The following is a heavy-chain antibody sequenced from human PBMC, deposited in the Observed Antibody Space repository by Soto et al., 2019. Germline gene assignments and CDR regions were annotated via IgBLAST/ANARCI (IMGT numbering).Heavy chain of an antibody. Sequence: SETLSLTCTVSGGSISSYYWSWIRQPPGKGLEWIGYIYYSGSTNYNPSLKSRVTISVDTSKNQFSLKLSSVTAADTAVYYCARQGVATITGFDYRGKETLVT. CDR3: ARQGVATITGFDY. CDR1: GGSISSYY. V-gene: IGHV4-59*08. CDR2: IYYSGST. J-gene: IGHJ4*02. D-gene: IGHD5-12*01.